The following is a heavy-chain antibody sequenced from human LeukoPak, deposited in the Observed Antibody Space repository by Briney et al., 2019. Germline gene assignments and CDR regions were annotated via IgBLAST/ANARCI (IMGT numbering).Heavy chain of an antibody. V-gene: IGHV3-33*01. D-gene: IGHD3-22*01. J-gene: IGHJ4*02. CDR3: VRDDDRPDNGLDY. Sequence: GGSLRLSCAASGFTFSSYGMHWVRQAPGKGLEWVSVKGRFTISRDNSKNTLYLQMNSLRAEDTAVYYCVRDDDRPDNGLDYWGQGTLVAVSS. CDR1: GFTFSSYG.